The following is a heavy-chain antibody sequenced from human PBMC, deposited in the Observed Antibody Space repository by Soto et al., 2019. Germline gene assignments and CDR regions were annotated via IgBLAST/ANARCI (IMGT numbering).Heavy chain of an antibody. CDR3: ARGDSRFYYYYMDV. CDR2: INPNSGGT. D-gene: IGHD4-17*01. J-gene: IGHJ6*03. Sequence: ASVKVSCKASGYTFTGYYMHCVRQAPGQGLEWMGWINPNSGGTNYAQKFQGWVTMTRDTSISTAYMELSRLRSDDTAVYYCARGDSRFYYYYMDVWGKGTTVTVSS. V-gene: IGHV1-2*04. CDR1: GYTFTGYY.